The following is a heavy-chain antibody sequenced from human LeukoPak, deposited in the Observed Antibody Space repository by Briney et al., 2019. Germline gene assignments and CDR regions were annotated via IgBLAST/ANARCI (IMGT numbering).Heavy chain of an antibody. J-gene: IGHJ3*02. CDR1: GYTFTGYY. V-gene: IGHV1-46*01. CDR3: ARVRDGYNDAYDM. Sequence: GASVKVSCKASGYTFTGYYMHWVRQAPGQGLEWMGIINPSGGNTNYAQNFQGRVTMTRDTSTSTVYMGLSSLRSEDTAVYYCARVRDGYNDAYDMWGQGTMVTVPS. D-gene: IGHD5-24*01. CDR2: INPSGGNT.